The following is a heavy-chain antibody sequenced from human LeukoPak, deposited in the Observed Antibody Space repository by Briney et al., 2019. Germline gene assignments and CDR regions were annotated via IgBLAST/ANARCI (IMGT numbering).Heavy chain of an antibody. CDR1: GFTFSSYA. V-gene: IGHV3-23*01. CDR2: ISGSGGST. J-gene: IGHJ4*02. CDR3: ARKNGGYYAYHFDY. D-gene: IGHD3-10*01. Sequence: GGSLRLSCAASGFTFSSYAMSWVRQAPGKGLEWVSAISGSGGSTYYADSVKGRFTISRDNSKNTLYLQMNSLRAEDTAVYYCARKNGGYYAYHFDYWGQGTLVTVSS.